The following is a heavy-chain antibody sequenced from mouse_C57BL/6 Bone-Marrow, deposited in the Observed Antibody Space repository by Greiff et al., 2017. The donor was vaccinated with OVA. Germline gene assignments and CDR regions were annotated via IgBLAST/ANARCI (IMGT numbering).Heavy chain of an antibody. CDR1: GFNIKDDY. J-gene: IGHJ4*01. V-gene: IGHV14-4*01. D-gene: IGHD1-1*01. Sequence: EVMLVESGAELVRPGASVKLSCTASGFNIKDDYMPWVKQRPEQGLEWIGWIDPENGDTEYASKFQGKAPITADTSSNTAYLQLSSLTSEDTAVYYYTITTVVAPDYWGQGTSVTVSS. CDR3: TITTVVAPDY. CDR2: IDPENGDT.